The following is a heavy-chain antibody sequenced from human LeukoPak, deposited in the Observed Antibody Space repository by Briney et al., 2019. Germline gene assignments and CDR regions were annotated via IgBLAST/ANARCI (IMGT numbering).Heavy chain of an antibody. D-gene: IGHD3-10*01. CDR1: GYTLTELS. V-gene: IGHV1-24*01. CDR2: FDPEEGET. CDR3: ARVDAGLTMVRGVILSPNWSDP. Sequence: ASVKVSCKVSGYTLTELSMHWVRQAPGKGLEWIGGFDPEEGETIYAQKFQGRVTMTEDTSTDTAYMQLSSLRSEDTAVYYCARVDAGLTMVRGVILSPNWSDPWGQGTLVTVSS. J-gene: IGHJ5*02.